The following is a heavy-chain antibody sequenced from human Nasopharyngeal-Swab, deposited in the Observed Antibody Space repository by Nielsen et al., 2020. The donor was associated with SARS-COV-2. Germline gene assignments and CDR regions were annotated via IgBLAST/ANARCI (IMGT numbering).Heavy chain of an antibody. J-gene: IGHJ6*03. D-gene: IGHD3-10*01. V-gene: IGHV3-23*01. CDR1: RFTFSSYA. CDR2: ISGSGGNT. Sequence: GESLKISCAASRFTFSSYAMSWVRQAPGKGLEWVSAISGSGGNTYYADSVKGRFTISRDNSKNALYLQMNSLRAEDTAVYFCAKGGYGSGSYYPHMDVWGKGTTVTVSS. CDR3: AKGGYGSGSYYPHMDV.